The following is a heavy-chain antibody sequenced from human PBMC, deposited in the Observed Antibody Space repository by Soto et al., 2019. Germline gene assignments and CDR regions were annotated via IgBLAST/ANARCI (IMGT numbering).Heavy chain of an antibody. CDR2: INPSGGST. D-gene: IGHD3-10*01. CDR3: ARDHRGSSLLWFGEGSWGWFDP. V-gene: IGHV1-46*01. CDR1: GYTFTSYY. J-gene: IGHJ5*02. Sequence: ASVKVSCKASGYTFTSYYMHWVRQAPGQGLEWMGIINPSGGSTSYAQKFQGRVTMTRDTSTSTVYMELSSLRSEDTAVYYCARDHRGSSLLWFGEGSWGWFDPWGQGTLVTVSS.